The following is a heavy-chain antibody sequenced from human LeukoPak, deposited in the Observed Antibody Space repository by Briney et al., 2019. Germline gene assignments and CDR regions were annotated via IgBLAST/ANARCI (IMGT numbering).Heavy chain of an antibody. CDR1: GFTFSSYS. Sequence: GGSLRLSCAASGFTFSSYSMNWVRQAPGKGLEWVSYISSSSSTIYYADSVKGRFTISRDNSKNTLYLQMNSLRAEDTAVYYCAKDLRTTYYYDSSGLWGQGTLVTVSS. CDR3: AKDLRTTYYYDSSGL. J-gene: IGHJ4*02. D-gene: IGHD3-22*01. CDR2: ISSSSSTI. V-gene: IGHV3-48*01.